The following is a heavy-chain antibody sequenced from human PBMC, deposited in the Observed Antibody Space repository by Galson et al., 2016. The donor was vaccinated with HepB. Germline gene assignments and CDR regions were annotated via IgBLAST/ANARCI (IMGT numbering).Heavy chain of an antibody. CDR2: ISVTGTNT. V-gene: IGHV3-23*01. CDR3: AKSQGYDYVKGRAVDY. Sequence: SLRRSCAASGFTSSSYAINWVRQAPGRGLDSVSAISVTGTNTYYQDSVKGRFTISRHNSHNTLYLQMNSLRAEDTAIYYCAKSQGYDYVKGRAVDYWGQRTLVTVSS. D-gene: IGHD3-16*01. CDR1: GFTSSSYA. J-gene: IGHJ4*02.